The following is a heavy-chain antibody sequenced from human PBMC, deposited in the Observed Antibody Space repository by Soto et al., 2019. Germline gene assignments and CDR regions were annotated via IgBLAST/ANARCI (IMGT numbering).Heavy chain of an antibody. J-gene: IGHJ3*01. CDR2: ISSSSSYI. D-gene: IGHD3-16*01. CDR3: ARDLWGITFA. CDR1: GFTFSSYS. V-gene: IGHV3-21*01. Sequence: PGGSLRLSCAASGFTFSSYSMNWVRQAPGKGLEWVSSISSSSSYIYYADSVKGRFTISRDNAKNSLYLQMNRLRAEDTAVYYCARDLWGITFAWGQGTMVTVSS.